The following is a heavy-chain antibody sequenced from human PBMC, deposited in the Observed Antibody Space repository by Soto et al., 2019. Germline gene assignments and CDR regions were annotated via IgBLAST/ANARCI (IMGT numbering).Heavy chain of an antibody. CDR2: IYYSGST. V-gene: IGHV4-31*03. Sequence: QVQLQESGPGLVKPSQTLSLTCTVSGGSISSGGYYWSWIRQHPGKGLEWIGYIYYSGSTYYNPSLKSRVTISVDTSKHQFSLKLSSVTAADTAVYWCARGYYGSGNYYNPTIGMDVWGQGTTVTVSS. D-gene: IGHD3-10*01. J-gene: IGHJ6*02. CDR3: ARGYYGSGNYYNPTIGMDV. CDR1: GGSISSGGYY.